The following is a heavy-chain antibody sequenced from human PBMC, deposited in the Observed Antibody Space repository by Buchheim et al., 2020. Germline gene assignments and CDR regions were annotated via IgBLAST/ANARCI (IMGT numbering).Heavy chain of an antibody. D-gene: IGHD2-2*02. V-gene: IGHV3-7*03. CDR2: IKQDGSEK. J-gene: IGHJ6*02. Sequence: EVQLVESGGGLVQPGGSLRLSCAASGFTFSSYWMSWVRQAPGKGLEWVANIKQDGSEKYYVDSVKGRFTISRDNAKNSLYLQMNSLRAEDTAVYYCAKERGVVPAAILSYYYYGMDVWGQGTT. CDR1: GFTFSSYW. CDR3: AKERGVVPAAILSYYYYGMDV.